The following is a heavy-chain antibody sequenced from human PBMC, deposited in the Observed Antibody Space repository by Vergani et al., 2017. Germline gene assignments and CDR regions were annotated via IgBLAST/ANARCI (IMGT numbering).Heavy chain of an antibody. V-gene: IGHV3-23*01. J-gene: IGHJ4*02. CDR3: AKHTVTTV. D-gene: IGHD4-11*01. CDR2: IRGSGGST. Sequence: EVQLLESGGGLVQPGGSLRLSCAASGFTFSSYDMSWGRQAPGKGLEWVSAIRGSGGSTYYADSVKGRYTISRDNSKNTLYRQMNSLRAEDKAVYYCAKHTVTTVWGQGTLVTVSS. CDR1: GFTFSSYD.